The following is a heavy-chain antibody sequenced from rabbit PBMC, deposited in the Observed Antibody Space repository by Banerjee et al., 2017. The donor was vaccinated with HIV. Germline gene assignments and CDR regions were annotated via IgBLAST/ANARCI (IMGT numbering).Heavy chain of an antibody. CDR1: GFSFSSSSY. V-gene: IGHV1S45*01. Sequence: QEQLEESGGDLVKPEGSLTLTCTASGFSFSSSSYMCWVRQAPGKGPEWIACIDTSRGSTYYATWAKGRFTISKTSSTTVTLQMTSLTAADTATYFCARGTYGYAGYAPNLWGPGTLVTVS. D-gene: IGHD6-1*01. J-gene: IGHJ4*01. CDR3: ARGTYGYAGYAPNL. CDR2: IDTSRGST.